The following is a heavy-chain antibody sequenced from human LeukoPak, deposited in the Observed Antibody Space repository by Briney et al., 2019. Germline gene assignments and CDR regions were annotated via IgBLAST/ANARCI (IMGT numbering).Heavy chain of an antibody. V-gene: IGHV3-7*03. Sequence: GGSLRLSCAASGFSFSTYWMSWVRQAPGKGLEWVTNIKQDGSEKYYVDSVKGRFTISRDNAKNSLYLQMNSLRAEDTAVYYCARTRWNFDLWGRGTLVTVSS. CDR3: ARTRWNFDL. D-gene: IGHD6-6*01. CDR2: IKQDGSEK. CDR1: GFSFSTYW. J-gene: IGHJ2*01.